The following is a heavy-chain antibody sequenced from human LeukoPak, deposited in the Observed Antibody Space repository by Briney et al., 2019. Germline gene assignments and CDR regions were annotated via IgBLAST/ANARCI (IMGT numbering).Heavy chain of an antibody. CDR3: ARADRLLWFGEIHPFDY. CDR2: ISGSGGST. J-gene: IGHJ4*02. CDR1: GFTFSSYS. Sequence: GGSLRLSCAASGFTFSSYSMSWVRQAPGKGLEWVSGISGSGGSTYDADSVKGRFTISRDNSKNTLYLQMNSLRAEDTAVYYCARADRLLWFGEIHPFDYWGQGTLVTVSS. V-gene: IGHV3-23*01. D-gene: IGHD3-10*01.